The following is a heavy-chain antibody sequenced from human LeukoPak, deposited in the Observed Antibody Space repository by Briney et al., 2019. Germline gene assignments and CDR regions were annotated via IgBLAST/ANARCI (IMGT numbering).Heavy chain of an antibody. CDR1: GYTFTSYY. Sequence: ASVKVSCKASGYTFTSYYMHWVRQAPGQGLEWMGIINPSGGSTSYAQKFQGRVTMTRDTSTSTVYMELRSLRSDDTAVYYCARGGYYDYVWGSYRPIDYWGQGTLVTVSS. V-gene: IGHV1-46*01. D-gene: IGHD3-16*02. J-gene: IGHJ4*02. CDR2: INPSGGST. CDR3: ARGGYYDYVWGSYRPIDY.